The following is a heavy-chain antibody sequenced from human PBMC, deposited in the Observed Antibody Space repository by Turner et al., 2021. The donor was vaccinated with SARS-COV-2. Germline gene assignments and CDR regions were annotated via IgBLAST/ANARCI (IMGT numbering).Heavy chain of an antibody. J-gene: IGHJ6*02. CDR1: GGTFSSYA. CDR3: ARDSPYCSSTSCYDV. D-gene: IGHD2-2*01. V-gene: IGHV1-69*10. CDR2: IIPILGIA. Sequence: QVQLVQSGAEVKKPGSSVKVSCQAPGGTFSSYAISWVRQAPGQGLEWMGGIIPILGIANYAQKFQGRVTITADKSTSTAYMELSSLRSEDTAVYYCARDSPYCSSTSCYDVWGQGTTVTVSS.